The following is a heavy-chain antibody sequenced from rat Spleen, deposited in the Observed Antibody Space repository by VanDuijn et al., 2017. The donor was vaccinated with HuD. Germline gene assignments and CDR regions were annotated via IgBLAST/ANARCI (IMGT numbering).Heavy chain of an antibody. Sequence: EVQLVESGGGLVQPGRSLKLSCAASGFTFSDYYMAWVRQAPTEGLEWVATITFDGTSTYYRDSVKGRFTISRDNAKSTLYLQMDSLRSEDTATYYCTRHWGYWGQGVMVTVSS. V-gene: IGHV5-29*01. CDR3: TRHWGY. CDR2: ITFDGTST. CDR1: GFTFSDYY. J-gene: IGHJ2*01. D-gene: IGHD4-6*01.